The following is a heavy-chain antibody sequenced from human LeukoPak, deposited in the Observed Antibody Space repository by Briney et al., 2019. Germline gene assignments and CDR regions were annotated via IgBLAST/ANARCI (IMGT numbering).Heavy chain of an antibody. D-gene: IGHD2-2*01. J-gene: IGHJ4*02. V-gene: IGHV1-69*06. CDR2: IIPIFGTA. Sequence: AASVKVSCKASGGTFSNYAISWVRQAPGQGLEWMGGIIPIFGTANYAQKFQGRVTITADKSTSTAYMELSSLRSEDTAVYYCAVGYCSSTSCYAGRYYFDYWGQGTLVTVSS. CDR1: GGTFSNYA. CDR3: AVGYCSSTSCYAGRYYFDY.